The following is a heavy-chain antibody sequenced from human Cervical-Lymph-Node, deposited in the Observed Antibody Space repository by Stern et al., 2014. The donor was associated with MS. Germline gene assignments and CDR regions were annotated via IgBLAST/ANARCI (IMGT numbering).Heavy chain of an antibody. CDR2: VYYRGST. CDR1: GGSISSYY. V-gene: IGHV4-59*01. Sequence: QLQLQESGPGLVQPSETLSLTCTVSGGSISSYYWSWIRQPPGKGLEWIGYVYYRGSTNYNPSLKSRVTISVDTSKNQFSLKLTSVTAADTAVYYCARASIAVADAFDYWGQGTLVTVSS. CDR3: ARASIAVADAFDY. J-gene: IGHJ4*02. D-gene: IGHD6-19*01.